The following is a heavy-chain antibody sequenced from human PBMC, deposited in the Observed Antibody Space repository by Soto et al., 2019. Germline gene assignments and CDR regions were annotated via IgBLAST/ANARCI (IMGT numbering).Heavy chain of an antibody. CDR3: VRWITMTPEPYYFTRDV. CDR2: ISSSSSYI. CDR1: GFTFSDYY. Sequence: GGSLRLSCAASGFTFSDYYMSWIRQAPGKGLEWVSDISSSSSYINYADSVKGRFTISRDNAKNSLYLQMNSLRAEDTAVYYSVRWITMTPEPYYFTRDVGGRGTTVTVS. D-gene: IGHD3-3*01. V-gene: IGHV3-11*06. J-gene: IGHJ6*02.